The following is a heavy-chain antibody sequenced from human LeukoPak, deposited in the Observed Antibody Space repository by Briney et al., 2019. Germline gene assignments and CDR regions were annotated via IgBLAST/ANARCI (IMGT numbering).Heavy chain of an antibody. CDR3: ARGAYYYED. CDR2: ISYDGSNK. J-gene: IGHJ4*02. V-gene: IGHV3-30*03. Sequence: GRSLRLSCAASGFTFSSYGMHWVRQAPGKGLEWVAVISYDGSNKYYADSVKGRFTISRDNAKNSLYLQMNSLRAEDTAVYYCARGAYYYEDWGQGTLVTVSS. D-gene: IGHD3-22*01. CDR1: GFTFSSYG.